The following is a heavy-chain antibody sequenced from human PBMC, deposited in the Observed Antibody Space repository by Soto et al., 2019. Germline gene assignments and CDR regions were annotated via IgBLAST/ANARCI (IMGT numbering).Heavy chain of an antibody. J-gene: IGHJ5*02. CDR3: ARGSSNSTGWYICFDP. Sequence: QVQLVQSGAEVKKPGSSVKVSCKVSGGTFSTYPINWVRRAPGQGIEFRGGIIPKFGTTTYAQKFRGTVTITAAESTSTAYMELNNLKSEDTAVYYCARGSSNSTGWYICFDPLGPGTLVTVSS. CDR2: IIPKFGTT. CDR1: GGTFSTYP. D-gene: IGHD6-19*01. V-gene: IGHV1-69*01.